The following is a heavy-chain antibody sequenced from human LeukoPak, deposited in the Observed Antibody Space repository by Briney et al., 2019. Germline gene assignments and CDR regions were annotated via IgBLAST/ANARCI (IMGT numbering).Heavy chain of an antibody. D-gene: IGHD3-3*01. CDR2: IYYSGST. CDR3: ARASLAGITIFGGIIGAFDI. CDR1: GGSISSYY. V-gene: IGHV4-59*01. Sequence: SETLSLTCTVSGGSISSYYWSWIRQPPGKGLEWIGYIYYSGSTNYNPSLKSRVTISVDTSKNQFSLKLSSVTAADTAVYYCARASLAGITIFGGIIGAFDIWGQGTMVTVSS. J-gene: IGHJ3*02.